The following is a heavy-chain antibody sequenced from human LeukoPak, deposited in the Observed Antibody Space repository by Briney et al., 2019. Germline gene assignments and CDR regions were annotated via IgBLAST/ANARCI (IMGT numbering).Heavy chain of an antibody. CDR2: IRVKAFGRTT. CDR1: GITFGDYA. Sequence: GGSLRLTCTASGITFGDYAVSWVRQAPGKGLEWVSFIRVKAFGRTTEYAASVKGRFTISRDDSNNIAYLQMNSLKTEDTAVYFCTRDHNNVFDYWGQGTLVTVSS. D-gene: IGHD1-14*01. CDR3: TRDHNNVFDY. V-gene: IGHV3-49*04. J-gene: IGHJ4*02.